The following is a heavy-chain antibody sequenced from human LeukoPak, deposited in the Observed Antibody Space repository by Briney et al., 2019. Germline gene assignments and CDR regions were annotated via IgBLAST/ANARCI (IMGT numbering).Heavy chain of an antibody. CDR1: GVSISSYY. D-gene: IGHD3-3*01. V-gene: IGHV4-59*01. Sequence: SETLSLTCTVSGVSISSYYWSWIRQPPGKRLEWIGHIYYSGSTNYNPSLKSRVTISVDTSKNQFSLKLSSVTAADTAVYYCASRSSIWSGYQDTLYYFDSWGQGTLVTVSS. J-gene: IGHJ4*02. CDR2: IYYSGST. CDR3: ASRSSIWSGYQDTLYYFDS.